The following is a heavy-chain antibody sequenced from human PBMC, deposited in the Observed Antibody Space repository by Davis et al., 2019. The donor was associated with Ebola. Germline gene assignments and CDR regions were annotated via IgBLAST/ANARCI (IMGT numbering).Heavy chain of an antibody. CDR1: GFTFSIYT. CDR3: ARLACTSSSCYTGNYYYYYGVDV. D-gene: IGHD2-2*02. V-gene: IGHV3-23*01. J-gene: IGHJ6*02. Sequence: GGSLRLSCAASGFTFSIYTMSWVRQAPGKGLEWVSTISGTSTYTYYADSVKGRFTISRDNSKNTLYLQVNSLRAEDTALYYCARLACTSSSCYTGNYYYYYGVDVWGQGTTVTVSS. CDR2: ISGTSTYT.